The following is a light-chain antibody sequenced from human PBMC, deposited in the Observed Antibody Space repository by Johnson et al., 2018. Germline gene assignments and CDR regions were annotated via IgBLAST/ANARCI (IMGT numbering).Light chain of an antibody. CDR3: GTCDSSLSAGTV. V-gene: IGLV1-51*02. CDR1: SSNIGNNY. CDR2: ENN. J-gene: IGLJ1*01. Sequence: QSVLTQPPSVSAAPGQKVTISCSGSSSNIGNNYVSWYQQLPGTSPKLLIYENNKRPSGIPDRFSGSKSGTSATLGITGLQTGDEADYYFGTCDSSLSAGTVFGTVTQVTVL.